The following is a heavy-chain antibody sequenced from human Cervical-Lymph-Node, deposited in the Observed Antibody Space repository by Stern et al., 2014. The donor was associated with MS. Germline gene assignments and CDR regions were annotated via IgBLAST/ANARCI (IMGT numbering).Heavy chain of an antibody. CDR2: IVVGSGNL. Sequence: QLVQSGPEVKKPGTSVKVSCKASGSTLSNSVIQWVRQVRGQSLEWIGWIVVGSGNLNYAQKFQERATITRDMSTSTAYMELSSLRSDDTAVYYCAAGSTEYDFWSGYSANKFAHWGQGTLVTVSS. CDR1: GSTLSNSV. J-gene: IGHJ4*02. V-gene: IGHV1-58*02. CDR3: AAGSTEYDFWSGYSANKFAH. D-gene: IGHD3-3*01.